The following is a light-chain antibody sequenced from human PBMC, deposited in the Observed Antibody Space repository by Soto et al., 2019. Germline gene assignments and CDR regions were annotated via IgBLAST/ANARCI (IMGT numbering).Light chain of an antibody. V-gene: IGKV1-5*03. CDR3: QNYNTYPWT. J-gene: IGKJ1*01. Sequence: DIQMTQSPSILSASVVYIVTITCRASQSISSWLAWYQRKPGKAPNLLIHKASHLESGVPSRFSGSGSGTEFTLTISSLQPGDFATYYCQNYNTYPWTFGQGTKVDIK. CDR2: KAS. CDR1: QSISSW.